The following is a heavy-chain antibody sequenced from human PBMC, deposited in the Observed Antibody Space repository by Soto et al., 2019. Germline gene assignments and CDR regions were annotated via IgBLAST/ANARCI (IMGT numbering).Heavy chain of an antibody. CDR3: ARDDDYPDNGFDY. CDR1: GFTFSRHG. CDR2: ILNDASGH. V-gene: IGHV3-33*01. Sequence: QVLLVESGGGVVQPGTSLRLSCAASGFTFSRHGMPWVRQTPGKGLEWLAVILNDASGHWYADSVKGRFTISRDNFENTLYLLMNRLRLEDTAMYYCARDDDYPDNGFDYWGQGTLVTVSS. D-gene: IGHD4-17*01. J-gene: IGHJ4*02.